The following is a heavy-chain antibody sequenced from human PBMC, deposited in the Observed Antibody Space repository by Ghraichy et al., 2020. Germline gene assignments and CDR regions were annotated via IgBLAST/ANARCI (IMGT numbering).Heavy chain of an antibody. D-gene: IGHD6-13*01. CDR1: GYTFTSYY. Sequence: ASVKVSCKASGYTFTSYYMHWVRQAPGQGLEWMGIINPSGGSTSYAQKFQGRVTMTRDTSTSTVYMELSSLRSEDTAVYYCARDKRGDVAAAGGHYGMDVWGQGTTVTVSS. V-gene: IGHV1-46*01. CDR2: INPSGGST. J-gene: IGHJ6*02. CDR3: ARDKRGDVAAAGGHYGMDV.